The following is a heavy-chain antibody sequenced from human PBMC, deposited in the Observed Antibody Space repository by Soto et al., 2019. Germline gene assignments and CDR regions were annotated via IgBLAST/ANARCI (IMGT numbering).Heavy chain of an antibody. J-gene: IGHJ4*02. D-gene: IGHD3-9*01. Sequence: QITLKESGPTLVKPTQTLTLTCTFSGFSLSTSGVGVGWIRQSPGKALEWLAVIYWDDDKRYSPSLKSRLSITKDTSKNQVVLTMTNMDPVDTATYYCAHKGPDDWLLDYWGQGTLVTVSS. CDR2: IYWDDDK. V-gene: IGHV2-5*02. CDR1: GFSLSTSGVG. CDR3: AHKGPDDWLLDY.